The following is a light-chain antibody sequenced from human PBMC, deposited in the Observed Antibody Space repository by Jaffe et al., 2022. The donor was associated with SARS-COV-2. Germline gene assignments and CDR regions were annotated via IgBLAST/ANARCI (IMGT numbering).Light chain of an antibody. V-gene: IGLV2-14*03. Sequence: QSALTQPASVSGSPGRSITISCTGTNSDVGGYNYVSWHQQHPGKAPKLMIYDVSNRPSGVSNRFSGSKSGNTASLTISGLQAEDEADYYCSSYTSSSTLVFGGGTKLTVL. CDR1: NSDVGGYNY. CDR2: DVS. J-gene: IGLJ2*01. CDR3: SSYTSSSTLV.